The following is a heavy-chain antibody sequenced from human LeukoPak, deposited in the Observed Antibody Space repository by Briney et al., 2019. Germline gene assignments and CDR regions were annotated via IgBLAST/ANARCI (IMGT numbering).Heavy chain of an antibody. J-gene: IGHJ4*02. Sequence: SETLSLTCAVYGGSFSGYYWSWIRQPPGKGLEWIGEINHSGSTNYNPSLKSRVTISVDTSKNQFSLKLSSVTAADTAVYYCARGAEYCGGDCYSDYWGQGTLVTVSS. CDR1: GGSFSGYY. V-gene: IGHV4-34*01. D-gene: IGHD2-21*02. CDR3: ARGAEYCGGDCYSDY. CDR2: INHSGST.